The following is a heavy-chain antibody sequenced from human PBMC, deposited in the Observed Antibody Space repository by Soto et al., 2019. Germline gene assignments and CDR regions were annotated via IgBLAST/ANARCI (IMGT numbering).Heavy chain of an antibody. CDR1: GFTVSTKY. Sequence: EVQLVESGGGLVQPGRSLRLSCAASGFTVSTKYMSWVRQAPGKGLEWVSVIYSGGSAFYADSGRSRFTTSRDNPKNTVNLQINSLRAEDTAVYYCARDPWAADYWGQGTLVTVSS. J-gene: IGHJ4*02. CDR2: IYSGGSA. D-gene: IGHD3-16*01. V-gene: IGHV3-66*01. CDR3: ARDPWAADY.